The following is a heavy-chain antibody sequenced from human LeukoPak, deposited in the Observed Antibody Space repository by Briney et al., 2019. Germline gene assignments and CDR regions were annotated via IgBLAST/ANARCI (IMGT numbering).Heavy chain of an antibody. D-gene: IGHD6-13*01. CDR2: VYYSGST. V-gene: IGHV4-39*01. Sequence: KSSETLSLTCSVSGGSISSSSYYWGWIRQPPGQGLEWVASVYYSGSTYYNPSLESRVTMSVDTSKNQFSLKLSSVTAADTAVYYCARGGQIAAAGNNYWGQGTLVTVSS. CDR1: GGSISSSSYY. CDR3: ARGGQIAAAGNNY. J-gene: IGHJ4*02.